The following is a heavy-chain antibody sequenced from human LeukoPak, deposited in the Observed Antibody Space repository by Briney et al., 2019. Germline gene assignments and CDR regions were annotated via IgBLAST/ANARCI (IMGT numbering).Heavy chain of an antibody. J-gene: IGHJ4*02. V-gene: IGHV3-21*01. D-gene: IGHD2/OR15-2a*01. CDR3: ARDQGVLSRWRYFDY. CDR1: GFTFSSYS. Sequence: GGSLRLSCAASGFTFSSYSMNWVRQAPGKGLEWVSSISSSSSYIYYADSVKGRFTISRDNAKNSLYLQMNSLRAEDTAVYYCARDQGVLSRWRYFDYWGQGTLVTVSS. CDR2: ISSSSSYI.